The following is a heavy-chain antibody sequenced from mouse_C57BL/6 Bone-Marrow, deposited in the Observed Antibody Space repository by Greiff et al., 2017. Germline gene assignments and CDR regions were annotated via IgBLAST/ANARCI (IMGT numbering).Heavy chain of an antibody. Sequence: EVQVVESGGGLVKPGGSLKLSCAASGFTFSSYAMSWVRQTPEKRLEWVATISDGGSYTYYPDNVKGRFTISRDNAKNNLYLQMSHLKSEDTAMYYCARLHYYGSDYWGQGTTLTVSS. CDR1: GFTFSSYA. CDR2: ISDGGSYT. CDR3: ARLHYYGSDY. J-gene: IGHJ2*01. V-gene: IGHV5-4*01. D-gene: IGHD1-1*01.